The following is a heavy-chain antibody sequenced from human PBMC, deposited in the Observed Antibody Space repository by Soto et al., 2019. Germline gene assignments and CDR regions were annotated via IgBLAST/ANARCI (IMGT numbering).Heavy chain of an antibody. V-gene: IGHV1-69*02. CDR3: ARGPEDILTGYYSHNWFDP. D-gene: IGHD3-9*01. CDR2: IIPILGIA. Sequence: ASVKVSCKASGGTFSSYTISWVRQAPGQGLEWMGRIIPILGIANYAQKFQGRVTITADKSTSTAYMELSSLRSEDTAVYYCARGPEDILTGYYSHNWFDPWGQGTLVTVSS. CDR1: GGTFSSYT. J-gene: IGHJ5*02.